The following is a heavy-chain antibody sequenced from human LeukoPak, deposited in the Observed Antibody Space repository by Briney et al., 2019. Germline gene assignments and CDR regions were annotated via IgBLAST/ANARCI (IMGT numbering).Heavy chain of an antibody. D-gene: IGHD5-24*01. CDR2: IKQDGSEK. Sequence: PGGSLRLSCAASGFTFSSYWMSWVRQAPGKGLEWVAKIKQDGSEKYYVDSVEGRFTISRDNAKNSLYLQMNTLRTEDTAVYYCGRDFDGYYYSAYYVDYWGQGTLVTVSS. J-gene: IGHJ4*02. CDR3: GRDFDGYYYSAYYVDY. V-gene: IGHV3-7*03. CDR1: GFTFSSYW.